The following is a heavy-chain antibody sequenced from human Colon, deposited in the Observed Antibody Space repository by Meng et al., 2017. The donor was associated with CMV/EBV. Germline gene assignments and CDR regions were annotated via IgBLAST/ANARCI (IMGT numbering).Heavy chain of an antibody. V-gene: IGHV3-23*03. CDR3: ARGITARLPYCFDY. J-gene: IGHJ4*02. Sequence: GESLKISCAGSGFTFSSYAMSWVRQAPGKGLEWVSLIYSGGFTTYYADSVKGRFTISRDSSKNTLYLQLNSLRADDTAVYYCARGITARLPYCFDYWGQGTLVTVSS. D-gene: IGHD6-6*01. CDR1: GFTFSSYA. CDR2: IYSGGFTT.